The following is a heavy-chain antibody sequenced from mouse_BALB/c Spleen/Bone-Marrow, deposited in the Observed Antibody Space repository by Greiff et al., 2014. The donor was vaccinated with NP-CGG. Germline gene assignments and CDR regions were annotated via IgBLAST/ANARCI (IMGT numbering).Heavy chain of an antibody. CDR2: IDPENGDT. Sequence: EVQLQQSGAELVRPGATVKLSCTASGFNIKDYYMHWVKQRPEQGLEWIGWIDPENGDTEYAPKFQGKATMTADTSSNTAYLQLSRLTSESAAVYYCNARGDYDFDYFDYWGQGTTLTVSS. CDR1: GFNIKDYY. D-gene: IGHD2-4*01. J-gene: IGHJ2*01. V-gene: IGHV14-4*02. CDR3: NARGDYDFDYFDY.